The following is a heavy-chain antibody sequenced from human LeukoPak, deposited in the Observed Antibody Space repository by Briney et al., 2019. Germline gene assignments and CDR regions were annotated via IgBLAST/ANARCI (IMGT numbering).Heavy chain of an antibody. CDR2: IYESGDT. V-gene: IGHV4-31*01. CDR1: GGSISNGNYY. D-gene: IGHD3-10*01. CDR3: ARVSGSSMIDF. Sequence: PSETLSLTCTVSGGSISNGNYYWSWIRQHPEKGREWIGYIYESGDTYYNPSLKSPVTISADTSKNQFSLKLSSVTAADTAVYYCARVSGSSMIDFWGQGTLVTVSS. J-gene: IGHJ4*02.